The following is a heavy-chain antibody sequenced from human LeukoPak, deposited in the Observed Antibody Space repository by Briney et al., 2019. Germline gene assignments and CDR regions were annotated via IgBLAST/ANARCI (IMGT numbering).Heavy chain of an antibody. V-gene: IGHV4-59*01. CDR3: ARGWGYFDY. Sequence: SETLSLTCTVSGGSISSYYWSWIRQPPGKGLEWIGYIFYTGTTNYNFSLKSRLTISVDTSKNQFSLRLTSVTAADTAVYYCARGWGYFDYWGQGTLVTVSS. CDR1: GGSISSYY. J-gene: IGHJ4*02. CDR2: IFYTGTT. D-gene: IGHD6-19*01.